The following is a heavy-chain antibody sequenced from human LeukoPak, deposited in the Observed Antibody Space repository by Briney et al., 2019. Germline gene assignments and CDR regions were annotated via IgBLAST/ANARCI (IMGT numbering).Heavy chain of an antibody. Sequence: SVKVSCKASGGTFSSYAISWVRQAPGQGLEWMGGIIPIFGTANYAQKFQGRVTITTDESTSTAYMELSSLRSEDTAVYYCARGLYSYYYMDVWGKGTTVTVSS. CDR2: IIPIFGTA. CDR3: ARGLYSYYYMDV. CDR1: GGTFSSYA. D-gene: IGHD2-2*02. V-gene: IGHV1-69*05. J-gene: IGHJ6*03.